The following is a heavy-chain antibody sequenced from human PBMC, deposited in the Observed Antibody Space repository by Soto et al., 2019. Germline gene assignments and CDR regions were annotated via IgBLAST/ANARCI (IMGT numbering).Heavy chain of an antibody. V-gene: IGHV6-1*01. CDR1: GDSVSSNSAA. J-gene: IGHJ4*02. CDR2: TYYRSKWYN. D-gene: IGHD3-9*01. CDR3: ARDVYYDILTGYYQPDY. Sequence: SQTLSLTCAISGDSVSSNSAAWNWIRQSPSRGLEWLGRTYYRSKWYNDYAVSVKSRITINPDTSKNQFSLQLNSVTPEDTAVYYCARDVYYDILTGYYQPDYWGQGTLVTVSS.